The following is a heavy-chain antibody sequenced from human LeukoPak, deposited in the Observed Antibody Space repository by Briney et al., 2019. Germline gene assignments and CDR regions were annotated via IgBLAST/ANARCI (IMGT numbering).Heavy chain of an antibody. CDR3: ARDFDYYDSSGYPGPFDY. CDR2: ISSSSSYI. CDR1: GFTFSSYS. V-gene: IGHV3-21*01. Sequence: PGGSLRLSCAASGFTFSSYSMNWVRQAPGKGLEWVSSISSSSSYIYYADSVKGRFTISRDNAKNSLYLQMNSLRAEDTAVYYCARDFDYYDSSGYPGPFDYWGQGTLVTVSS. D-gene: IGHD3-22*01. J-gene: IGHJ4*02.